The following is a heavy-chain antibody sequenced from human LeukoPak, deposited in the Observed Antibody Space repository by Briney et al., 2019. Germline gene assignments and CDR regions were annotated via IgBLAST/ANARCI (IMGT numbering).Heavy chain of an antibody. CDR2: SSYNGNT. CDR3: ARHGNYYGSGSYY. V-gene: IGHV4-59*08. D-gene: IGHD3-10*01. J-gene: IGHJ4*02. CDR1: GASFTNYY. Sequence: SETLSLTCTVSGASFTNYYWSWIRQPPGQGLEWIGFSSYNGNTNYNPSLKSRVTISVDMSKNQFSLKLSSVTAADTAVYYCARHGNYYGSGSYYWGQGTLVTVSS.